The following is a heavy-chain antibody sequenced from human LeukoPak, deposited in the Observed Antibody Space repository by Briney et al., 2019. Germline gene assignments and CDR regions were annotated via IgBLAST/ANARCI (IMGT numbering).Heavy chain of an antibody. CDR3: ARQRGGQYEDGFDM. D-gene: IGHD2-8*01. CDR2: INPSGGNA. V-gene: IGHV1-46*01. Sequence: ASVKVSCKASGYTFTSYYMHWVRQAPGQGLEWMGIINPSGGNANYAQKFQGRVIMTRDTSTSTVYIEISSLRSEDTALYYCARQRGGQYEDGFDMWGQGTMVTVSS. J-gene: IGHJ3*02. CDR1: GYTFTSYY.